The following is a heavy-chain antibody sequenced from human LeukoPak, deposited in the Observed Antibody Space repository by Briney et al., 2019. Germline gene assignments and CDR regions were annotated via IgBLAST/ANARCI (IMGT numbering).Heavy chain of an antibody. V-gene: IGHV1-2*02. CDR1: GYTFSGSY. CDR3: ARPQVWYGVKGGMDV. Sequence: ASVKVSCKASGYTFSGSYMHWVRQAPGQGLEWMGWINPNSGATNYAQKFQGRVTMTGDPSINTVYVELSRLRSDDTAVYYCARPQVWYGVKGGMDVWGQGTTVTVSS. J-gene: IGHJ6*02. D-gene: IGHD6-13*01. CDR2: INPNSGAT.